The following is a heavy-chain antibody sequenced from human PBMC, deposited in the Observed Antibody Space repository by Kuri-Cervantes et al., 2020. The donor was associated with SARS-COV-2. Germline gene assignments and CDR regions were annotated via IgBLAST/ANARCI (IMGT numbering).Heavy chain of an antibody. CDR1: GFTFSSYG. Sequence: GGSLRLSCAASGFTFSSYGMRWVRQAPGKGLEWVANIKQDGSEKYYVDSVKGRFTISRDNAKNSLYLQMNSLRAEDTAVYYCARSPPLGYFDLWGRGTLVTVSS. CDR2: IKQDGSEK. CDR3: ARSPPLGYFDL. J-gene: IGHJ2*01. V-gene: IGHV3-7*01.